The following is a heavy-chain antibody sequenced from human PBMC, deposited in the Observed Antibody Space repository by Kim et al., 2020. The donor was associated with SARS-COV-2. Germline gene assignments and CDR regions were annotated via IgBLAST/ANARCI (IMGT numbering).Heavy chain of an antibody. D-gene: IGHD6-13*01. Sequence: GESLKISCKGSGYSFTSYWIGWVRQMPGKGLEWMGIIYPGDSDTRYSPSFQGQVTISADKSISTAYLQWSSLKASDTAMYYCARIKSIAAAGTRSWYFDYWGQGTLVTVSS. V-gene: IGHV5-51*01. J-gene: IGHJ4*02. CDR3: ARIKSIAAAGTRSWYFDY. CDR2: IYPGDSDT. CDR1: GYSFTSYW.